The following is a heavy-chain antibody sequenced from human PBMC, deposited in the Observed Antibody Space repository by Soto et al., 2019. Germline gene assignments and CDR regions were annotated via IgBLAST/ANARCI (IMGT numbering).Heavy chain of an antibody. CDR2: SYYSGST. Sequence: SETLSLTCTVSGGSISSYYWSWIRQPPGKGLEWIGYSYYSGSTNYNPSLQSRVTMSVDRSRNQFSLKLNSVTAADTAVYYCARVRREYDNSGPVDYWGQGTLVTVSS. V-gene: IGHV4-59*12. J-gene: IGHJ4*02. CDR1: GGSISSYY. D-gene: IGHD3-22*01. CDR3: ARVRREYDNSGPVDY.